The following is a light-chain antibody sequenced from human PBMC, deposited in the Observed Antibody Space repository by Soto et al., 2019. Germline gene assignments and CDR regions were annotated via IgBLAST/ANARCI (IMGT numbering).Light chain of an antibody. V-gene: IGLV1-51*02. J-gene: IGLJ1*01. Sequence: HSVLTKPPSVSAVPGQKGTISCSRSSSNIGNNYVSWYQQLPGTAPKLLIYENNKRPSGIPDRFSGSKSGTSATLGITGLQTGDEADYYCGTWDSSLSLYVFGTGTKVTVL. CDR2: ENN. CDR3: GTWDSSLSLYV. CDR1: SSNIGNNY.